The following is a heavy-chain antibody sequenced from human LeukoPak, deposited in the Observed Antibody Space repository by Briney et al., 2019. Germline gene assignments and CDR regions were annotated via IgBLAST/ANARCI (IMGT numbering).Heavy chain of an antibody. CDR3: AGGQLLSTVGQPDFDF. D-gene: IGHD1-26*01. CDR1: GYTFTNYY. Sequence: GASVKVSCKASGYTFTNYYIHWVRQAPGQGLEWMGIINPSAGSTTYPQKFQGRVTMTRDTSTRTVYMELSSLRSEDTAVYYCAGGQLLSTVGQPDFDFWGQGTLVTVSS. CDR2: INPSAGST. J-gene: IGHJ4*02. V-gene: IGHV1-46*01.